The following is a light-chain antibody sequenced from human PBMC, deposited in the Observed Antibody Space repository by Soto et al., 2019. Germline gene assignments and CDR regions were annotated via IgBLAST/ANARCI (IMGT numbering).Light chain of an antibody. V-gene: IGLV2-8*01. CDR2: DVI. CDR1: SSDVGSYNS. CDR3: SSYAGSNRLV. Sequence: QSALTQPPSASGFPGQSVTISCTGTSSDVGSYNSVSWYQQHPGKAPKLMIYDVIKRPSGVPDRFSGSKSGNTATLTVSGLQAEDETDYYCSSYAGSNRLVFGGGTKLTVL. J-gene: IGLJ2*01.